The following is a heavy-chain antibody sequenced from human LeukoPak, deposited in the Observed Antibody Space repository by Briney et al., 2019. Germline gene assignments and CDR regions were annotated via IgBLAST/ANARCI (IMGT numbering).Heavy chain of an antibody. D-gene: IGHD3-16*01. CDR1: GFTFNNYA. CDR2: ISDSGGNI. J-gene: IGHJ4*02. CDR3: TREGGGPTDDY. V-gene: IGHV3-21*01. Sequence: GGSLRLSCAASGFTFNNYAMNWVRQAPGKGLEWVSTISDSGGNIYYADSVKGRFTISRDNAKNSLYLQMNSLRAEDTAVYYCTREGGGPTDDYWGQGTLVTVSS.